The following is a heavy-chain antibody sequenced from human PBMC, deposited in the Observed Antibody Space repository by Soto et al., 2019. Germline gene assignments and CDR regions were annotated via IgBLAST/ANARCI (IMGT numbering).Heavy chain of an antibody. CDR3: ARAFR. Sequence: GGSLRLSCAASGFTFSSSWMSWVRQAPGKGPEWVASIKQDGSEKYYVDSVKGRFTISRDNAKNSLFLQMNSLRVEDTAVYYCARAFRWGQGIQVTVSS. CDR2: IKQDGSEK. V-gene: IGHV3-7*04. J-gene: IGHJ4*02. CDR1: GFTFSSSW.